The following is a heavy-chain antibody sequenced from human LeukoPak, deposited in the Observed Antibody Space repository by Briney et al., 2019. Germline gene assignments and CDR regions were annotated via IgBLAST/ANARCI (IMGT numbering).Heavy chain of an antibody. D-gene: IGHD2-15*01. J-gene: IGHJ6*03. CDR3: ARGGSGPQDPYYYYYMDV. V-gene: IGHV4-59*01. CDR2: IYYSGST. CDR1: GGSISSYY. Sequence: SETLSLTCTVSGGSISSYYWSWIRQPPGKGLEWIGYIYYSGSTNYNPSLKSRVTISVDTSKNQFSLKLSSVTAADTAVYYCARGGSGPQDPYYYYYMDVWGKGTTVTVSS.